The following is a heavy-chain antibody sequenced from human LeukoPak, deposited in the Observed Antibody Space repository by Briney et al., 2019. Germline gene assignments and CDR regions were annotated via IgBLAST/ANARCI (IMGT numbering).Heavy chain of an antibody. D-gene: IGHD3-3*01. CDR2: IYPGDSDT. J-gene: IGHJ4*02. V-gene: IGHV5-51*01. Sequence: GESLKISCKGSRYTFSSYWIGWVRQMPGKGLEWMGIIYPGDSDTRYSPSLQGQVTVSVDTSIGTAYLQWSSLKASDTAIYYCARQNDFRLDYWGQGTLVTVSS. CDR1: RYTFSSYW. CDR3: ARQNDFRLDY.